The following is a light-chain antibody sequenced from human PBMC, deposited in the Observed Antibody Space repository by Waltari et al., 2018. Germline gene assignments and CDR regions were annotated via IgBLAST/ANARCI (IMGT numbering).Light chain of an antibody. J-gene: IGKJ4*01. CDR1: QSVGSS. V-gene: IGKV3-11*01. CDR3: QHRSNWPLT. CDR2: DAS. Sequence: EIVLTQSPATLSLSPGGRATLSSTASQSVGSSLAWYQQKPGQAPRLLIYDASNRATGIPARFSGSGSGTDFTLTISSLEPEDFAVYYCQHRSNWPLTFGGGTKVEIK.